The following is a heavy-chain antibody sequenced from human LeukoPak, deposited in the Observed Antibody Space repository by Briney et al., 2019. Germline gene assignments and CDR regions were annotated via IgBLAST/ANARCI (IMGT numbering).Heavy chain of an antibody. J-gene: IGHJ4*02. Sequence: GGSLRLSCAASEFTFSGYYMSWIRQAPGKGLEWVSYISSSGSTIYYADSVKGRFAISRDNAKNSLYLQMNSLRAEDTAVYYCARGGGAAYYDSSGCLDYWGQGTLVTVSS. CDR3: ARGGGAAYYDSSGCLDY. CDR1: EFTFSGYY. CDR2: ISSSGSTI. D-gene: IGHD3-22*01. V-gene: IGHV3-11*01.